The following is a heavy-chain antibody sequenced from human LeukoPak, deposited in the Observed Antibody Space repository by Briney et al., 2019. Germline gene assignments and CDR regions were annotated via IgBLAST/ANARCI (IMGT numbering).Heavy chain of an antibody. CDR2: IIPIFGTA. CDR3: ARILWLSRPMVPPFYGMDV. J-gene: IGHJ6*04. Sequence: SVKVSCKASGGTFSSYAISWVRQAPGQGLEWMGGIIPIFGTANYAQKFQGRVTITADKSTSTAYMELSSLRSEDTAVYYCARILWLSRPMVPPFYGMDVWGKGTTVTVSS. D-gene: IGHD2-8*01. CDR1: GGTFSSYA. V-gene: IGHV1-69*06.